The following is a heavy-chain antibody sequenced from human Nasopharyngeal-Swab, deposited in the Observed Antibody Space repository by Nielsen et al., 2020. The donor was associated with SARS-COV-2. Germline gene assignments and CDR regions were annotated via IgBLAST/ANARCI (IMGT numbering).Heavy chain of an antibody. CDR3: ARERAGDYYSDY. V-gene: IGHV3-66*01. D-gene: IGHD2-21*02. Sequence: GESLKISCAASGFSVSSNYMSWVRQAPGKGLEWVSIIYSDGSTYYADSVKGRFTISSDNSKNTLYLQMNSLRAEDTAVYYCARERAGDYYSDYWGQGTLVTVSS. J-gene: IGHJ4*02. CDR2: IYSDGST. CDR1: GFSVSSNY.